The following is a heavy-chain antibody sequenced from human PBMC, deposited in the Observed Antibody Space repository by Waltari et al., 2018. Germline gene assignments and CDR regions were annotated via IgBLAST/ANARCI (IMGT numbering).Heavy chain of an antibody. CDR2: ISSSSSTI. J-gene: IGHJ6*03. CDR3: ARGAPRTRNYYYYYRDV. CDR1: GFTFSSYS. V-gene: IGHV3-48*04. Sequence: EVQLVESGGGLVQPGGSLRLSCAASGFTFSSYSMNWVRQAPGKGLEWVSYISSSSSTIYDADSVKGRFTISRDNAKNSLYLQMNSLSAEDTAVYYCARGAPRTRNYYYYYRDVWGKGTTVTVSS.